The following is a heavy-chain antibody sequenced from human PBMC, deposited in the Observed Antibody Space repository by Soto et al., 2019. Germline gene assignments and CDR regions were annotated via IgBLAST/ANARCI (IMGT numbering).Heavy chain of an antibody. V-gene: IGHV3-48*01. CDR3: ARALAITPYSSSSRYFQH. Sequence: GGSLRLSCAASGFTFSSYSMNWVRQAPGKGLEWVSYISSSSSTIYYADSGKGRFTISRDNAKNSLYLQMNSLRAEDTAVYYCARALAITPYSSSSRYFQHWGQGTLVTVSS. J-gene: IGHJ1*01. CDR1: GFTFSSYS. D-gene: IGHD6-6*01. CDR2: ISSSSSTI.